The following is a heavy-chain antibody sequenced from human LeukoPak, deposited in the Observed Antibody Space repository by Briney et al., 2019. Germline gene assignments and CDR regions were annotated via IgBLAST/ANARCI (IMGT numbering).Heavy chain of an antibody. D-gene: IGHD6-19*01. CDR1: GYCISSGYY. CDR3: ARDSALAQAVMFDY. V-gene: IGHV4-38-2*02. Sequence: SETLSLTCSVSGYCISSGYYWGWIRQPPGKGLDWIGSIDHSGSTYYNPSLKSRVTISVVTSKNQFSLKLRSVTAADTAVYYCARDSALAQAVMFDYWGQGTLVTVSS. J-gene: IGHJ4*02. CDR2: IDHSGST.